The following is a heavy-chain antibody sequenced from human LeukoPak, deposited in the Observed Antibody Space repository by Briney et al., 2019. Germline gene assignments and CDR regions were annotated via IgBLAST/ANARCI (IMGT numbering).Heavy chain of an antibody. CDR2: ISSSGGTI. CDR1: GFTFGDYY. Sequence: GGSLRLSCAASGFTFGDYYMGWIRQALGKGLEWVSYISSSGGTIYYADSVKGRFTISRDNAKNSLYLQMNSLRAEDTAVYYCAKDSQWLLPDYWGQGTLVTVSS. D-gene: IGHD6-19*01. J-gene: IGHJ4*02. CDR3: AKDSQWLLPDY. V-gene: IGHV3-11*04.